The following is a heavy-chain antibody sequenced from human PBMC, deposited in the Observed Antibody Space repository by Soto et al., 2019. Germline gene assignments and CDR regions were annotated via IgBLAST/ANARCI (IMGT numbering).Heavy chain of an antibody. V-gene: IGHV1-69*02. CDR3: ARRLAAAGFDY. J-gene: IGHJ4*02. Sequence: QVQLVQSGAEVKKPGSSVKVSCKASGGTFSSYTISWVRQAPGQGLEWMGRIIPILGIANYAQKFQGRVTITAAKSTSPAYMELRSLRSEDTAVYYCARRLAAAGFDYWGQGTLVTVSS. CDR2: IIPILGIA. CDR1: GGTFSSYT. D-gene: IGHD6-13*01.